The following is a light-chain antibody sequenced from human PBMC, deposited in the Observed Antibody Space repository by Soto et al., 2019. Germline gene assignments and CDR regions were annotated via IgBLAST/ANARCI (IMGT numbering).Light chain of an antibody. CDR3: QQYCSYPFT. V-gene: IGKV1-8*01. CDR2: AAS. CDR1: QGISSY. Sequence: AIRMTQSPSSFSASTGDRVTITCRASQGISSYLAWYQQKPGKAPKLLIYAASTLQSGVPSRFSGSGSGTEFTLTISCLQSEDFATYYCQQYCSYPFTFGPGTKVDIK. J-gene: IGKJ3*01.